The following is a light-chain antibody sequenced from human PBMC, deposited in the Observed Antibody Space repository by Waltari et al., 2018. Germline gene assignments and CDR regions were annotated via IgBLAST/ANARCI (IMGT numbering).Light chain of an antibody. CDR2: GAS. Sequence: SCRASQSVSRTLAWYQQKPGQAPSRLIRGASIRATGVPDRFSGSGSGTDFSLTISRLEPEDFAVYYCQHYVTLPVTFGQGTKVEIK. V-gene: IGKV3-20*01. J-gene: IGKJ1*01. CDR1: QSVSRT. CDR3: QHYVTLPVT.